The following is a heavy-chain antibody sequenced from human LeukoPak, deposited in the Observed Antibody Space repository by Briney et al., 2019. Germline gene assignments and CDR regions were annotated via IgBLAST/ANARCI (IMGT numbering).Heavy chain of an antibody. CDR1: GFTFSSYT. CDR3: AKDGREYYDSSGYLDY. D-gene: IGHD3-22*01. CDR2: ISGSGGST. V-gene: IGHV3-23*01. J-gene: IGHJ4*02. Sequence: GGSLRLSCAASGFTFSSYTMSWVRQAPGKGPEWVSAISGSGGSTYYADSVKGRFTISRDNSKNTLYLQMNSLRAEDTAVYYCAKDGREYYDSSGYLDYWGQGTLVTVSS.